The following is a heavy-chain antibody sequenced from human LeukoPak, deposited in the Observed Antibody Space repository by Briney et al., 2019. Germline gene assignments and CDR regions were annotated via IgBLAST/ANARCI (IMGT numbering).Heavy chain of an antibody. J-gene: IGHJ5*02. V-gene: IGHV4-39*01. Sequence: SETLSLTCTVSGGSISSSSYYWGWIRQPPGKGLEWIGSIYYSGSTYYNPSLKSRVTISVDTSKNQFSLKLSSVTAADTAVYYCARHYCSSTSCYFNWFDPWGQGTLVTVSS. D-gene: IGHD2-2*01. CDR2: IYYSGST. CDR3: ARHYCSSTSCYFNWFDP. CDR1: GGSISSSSYY.